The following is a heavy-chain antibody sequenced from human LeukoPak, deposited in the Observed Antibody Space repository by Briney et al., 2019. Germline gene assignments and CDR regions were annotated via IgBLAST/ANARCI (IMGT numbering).Heavy chain of an antibody. Sequence: SETLSLTCTVSGGSISSYYWSWIRQPPGKGLEWIGYIYYSGSTNYNPSLKSRVTISVDTSKNQFSLKLSSVTAADTAVYYCARVGYSYGNGDYYYYMDVWGKGTAVTVSS. J-gene: IGHJ6*03. CDR1: GGSISSYY. V-gene: IGHV4-59*12. CDR3: ARVGYSYGNGDYYYYMDV. CDR2: IYYSGST. D-gene: IGHD5-18*01.